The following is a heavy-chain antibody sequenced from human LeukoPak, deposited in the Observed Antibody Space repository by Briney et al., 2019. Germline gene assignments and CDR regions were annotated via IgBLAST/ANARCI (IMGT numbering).Heavy chain of an antibody. CDR2: IRYDGSNK. J-gene: IGHJ4*02. D-gene: IGHD3-22*01. CDR3: AKAYYPTPYYFDY. V-gene: IGHV3-30*02. Sequence: PGGSLRLSCAASGFTFSSYGMHWVRQAPGKGLEWVAFIRYDGSNKYYADCVKGRFTISRDNSKNTLYLQMNSLRAEDTAVYYCAKAYYPTPYYFDYWGQGTLVTVSS. CDR1: GFTFSSYG.